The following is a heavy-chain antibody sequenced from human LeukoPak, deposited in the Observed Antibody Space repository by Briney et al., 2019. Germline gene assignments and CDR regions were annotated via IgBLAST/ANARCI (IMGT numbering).Heavy chain of an antibody. Sequence: GGSLRLSSAASGFTFSDYYMSWIRQAPGKGLEWVSYISSSSSYTNYADSVKGRFTISRDNAKNSLYLQMNSLRAEDTAVYYCARDQYSSGWWGIDYWGQGTLVTVSS. D-gene: IGHD6-19*01. J-gene: IGHJ4*02. CDR3: ARDQYSSGWWGIDY. CDR2: ISSSSSYT. CDR1: GFTFSDYY. V-gene: IGHV3-11*06.